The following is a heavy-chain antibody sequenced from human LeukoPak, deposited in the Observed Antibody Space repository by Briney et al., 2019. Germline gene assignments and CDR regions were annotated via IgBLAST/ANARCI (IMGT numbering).Heavy chain of an antibody. V-gene: IGHV5-51*01. CDR2: IYPGDSDT. Sequence: GESLKISCKGSGYSFTSYWIGWVRQIPGKGLEWMGIIYPGDSDTRYSPSFQGQVTISADKSISTAYLQWSSLKASDTAMYYCARGSRITIFGVVTSFDYWGQGTLVTVSS. CDR3: ARGSRITIFGVVTSFDY. J-gene: IGHJ4*02. CDR1: GYSFTSYW. D-gene: IGHD3-3*01.